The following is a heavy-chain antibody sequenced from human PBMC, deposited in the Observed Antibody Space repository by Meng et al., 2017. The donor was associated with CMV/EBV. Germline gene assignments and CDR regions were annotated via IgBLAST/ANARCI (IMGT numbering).Heavy chain of an antibody. V-gene: IGHV3-11*01. CDR1: GFTFSDYY. J-gene: IGHJ4*02. Sequence: GGSLRLSCAASGFTFSDYYMNWIRQAPGKGLAWVSYISSSGSTIYYADSVKGRFTISRDNAKHSLYLQMNSLRAEDTAVYYCARVGRFLEWLDPEYYFDYWGQGTLVTVSS. CDR2: ISSSGSTI. D-gene: IGHD3-3*01. CDR3: ARVGRFLEWLDPEYYFDY.